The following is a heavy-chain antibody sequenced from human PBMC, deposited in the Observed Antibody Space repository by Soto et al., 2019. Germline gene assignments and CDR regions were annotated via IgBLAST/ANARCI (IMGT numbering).Heavy chain of an antibody. J-gene: IGHJ4*02. D-gene: IGHD1-26*01. CDR1: GYSISSSNW. CDR3: ARREIQGPIDY. Sequence: QVQLQESGPGLVKPSDTLSLTCAVSGYSISSSNWWGWIRQPPGKGLEWIGYIYYSGTTYYNPSLKSXXHXSXXTSKNQFSLKLTSVTAVDTAVYYCARREIQGPIDYWGQGTLVTVSS. V-gene: IGHV4-28*01. CDR2: IYYSGTT.